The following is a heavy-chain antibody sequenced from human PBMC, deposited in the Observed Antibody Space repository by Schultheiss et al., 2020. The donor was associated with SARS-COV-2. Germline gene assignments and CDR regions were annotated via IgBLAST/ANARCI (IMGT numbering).Heavy chain of an antibody. Sequence: GESLKISCAASGFTFSSYAMNWVRQAPGKGLEWVSVISGSGDSTYYADSVKGRFTISRDNSKNTLYLQMNSLRAEDTAVYYCAKLIDLIVVVTHFDYWGQGTLVTVSS. CDR3: AKLIDLIVVVTHFDY. D-gene: IGHD3-22*01. CDR1: GFTFSSYA. CDR2: ISGSGDST. J-gene: IGHJ4*02. V-gene: IGHV3-23*01.